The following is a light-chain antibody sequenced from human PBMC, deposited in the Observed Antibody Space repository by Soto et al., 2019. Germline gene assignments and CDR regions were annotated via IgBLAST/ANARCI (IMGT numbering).Light chain of an antibody. J-gene: IGLJ1*01. CDR1: SSNIGANYD. Sequence: QSVLTQPPSVSGAPGQRVTISCTGSSSNIGANYDVHWYQPRPGTAPKLLIFANSNRPSGVPDRFSGSKSGTSASLVITGLQAEDEGDYYCQSYDSTLSARYVFGTGTKLTVL. V-gene: IGLV1-40*01. CDR2: ANS. CDR3: QSYDSTLSARYV.